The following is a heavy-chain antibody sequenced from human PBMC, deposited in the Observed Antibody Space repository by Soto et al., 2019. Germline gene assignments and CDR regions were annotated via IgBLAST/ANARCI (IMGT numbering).Heavy chain of an antibody. D-gene: IGHD1-1*01. J-gene: IGHJ6*02. CDR1: GGSVNSGGYH. CDR2: IYYSGST. Sequence: SSETLSLTXTVSGGSVNSGGYHWSWIRQHPGKGLEWIGDIYYSGSTYYNPSLKSRVTISIDTSTNRFSLHLSALTAADTAVYYCARAPIPNWNYYGMDVWGQGTTVTVSS. V-gene: IGHV4-31*02. CDR3: ARAPIPNWNYYGMDV.